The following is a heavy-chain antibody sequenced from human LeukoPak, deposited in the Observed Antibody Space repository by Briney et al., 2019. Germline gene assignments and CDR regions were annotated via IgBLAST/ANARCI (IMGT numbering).Heavy chain of an antibody. J-gene: IGHJ6*02. CDR3: AKADRREDRVKGLWSGNPRSYYYGMDV. CDR2: IGGIGGRT. Sequence: GGSLRLSCAPSGFTFSSHAMSGVRQAPRRGRDGVAAIGGIGGRTYYADSLKGRFTISKDNSKNQLYLQMNSLRAEETAISSCAKADRREDRVKGLWSGNPRSYYYGMDVWGQGTTVTVSS. V-gene: IGHV3-23*01. CDR1: GFTFSSHA. D-gene: IGHD3-3*01.